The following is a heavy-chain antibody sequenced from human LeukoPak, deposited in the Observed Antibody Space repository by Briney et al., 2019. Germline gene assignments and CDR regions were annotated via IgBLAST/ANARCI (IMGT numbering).Heavy chain of an antibody. J-gene: IGHJ4*02. CDR3: AKDTYYDNSGYDSYFDY. CDR1: GFTFSRYW. D-gene: IGHD3-22*01. Sequence: GGSLRLSCAASGFTFSRYWMHWVRQAPGKGLEWVSLISGDGGSTSYPDSVKGRFTISRDNSKNSLFLQMNSLRTEDTALYYCAKDTYYDNSGYDSYFDYWGQGTLVTVSS. V-gene: IGHV3-43*02. CDR2: ISGDGGST.